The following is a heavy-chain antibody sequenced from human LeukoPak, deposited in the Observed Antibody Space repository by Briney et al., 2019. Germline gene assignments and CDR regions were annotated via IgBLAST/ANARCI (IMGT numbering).Heavy chain of an antibody. Sequence: GGSLRLSCAASGFTFSNYGMSWVRQAPGKGLQCVATISADGGSTYYPDSVKGRFAISRDNSKNTLYLQMNSLRAEDTAVYYCAKRYYYGSGSLDYWGQGTLVTVSS. CDR3: AKRYYYGSGSLDY. J-gene: IGHJ4*02. CDR1: GFTFSNYG. D-gene: IGHD3-10*01. CDR2: ISADGGST. V-gene: IGHV3-23*01.